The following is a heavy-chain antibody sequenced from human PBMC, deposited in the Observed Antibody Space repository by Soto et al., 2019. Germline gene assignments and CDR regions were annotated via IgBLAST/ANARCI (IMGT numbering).Heavy chain of an antibody. Sequence: QVQLVESGGGVVQPGRSLRLSCAASGFTFCTYAMHWVRQAPGKGLEWVAVISYDGSNKYYADSVKGRFTISRDNSKNPLYLQMNSLRAEDTAVYYCARDKSPYSSGWHNRHFDYWGQGTLVTVSS. D-gene: IGHD6-19*01. CDR1: GFTFCTYA. V-gene: IGHV3-30-3*01. J-gene: IGHJ4*02. CDR3: ARDKSPYSSGWHNRHFDY. CDR2: ISYDGSNK.